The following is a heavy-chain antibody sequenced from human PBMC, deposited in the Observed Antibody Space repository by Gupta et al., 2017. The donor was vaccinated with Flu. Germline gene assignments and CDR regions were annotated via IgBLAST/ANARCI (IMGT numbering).Heavy chain of an antibody. CDR3: ARDRYCSSTSCYWAFDY. Sequence: GQGREWMGWINPNSGGTNYAQKFQGRVTMTRDTSISTAYMELSRLRSDDTAVYYCARDRYCSSTSCYWAFDYWGQGTLVTVSS. D-gene: IGHD2-2*01. CDR2: INPNSGGT. J-gene: IGHJ4*02. V-gene: IGHV1-2*02.